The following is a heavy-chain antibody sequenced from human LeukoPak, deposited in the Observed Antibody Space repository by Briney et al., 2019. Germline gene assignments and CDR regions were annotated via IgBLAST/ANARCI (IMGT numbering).Heavy chain of an antibody. Sequence: ASVKVSCKASGYTFTNYYMHWVRQAPGQGLEWMGVIKPSGGSTSYAQNFQGRVTMTRDMSTSTVYMELSSMRADDTAVYYCARHEREDSSGYPFDYWGQGTLVTVSS. D-gene: IGHD3-22*01. CDR3: ARHEREDSSGYPFDY. V-gene: IGHV1-46*01. J-gene: IGHJ4*02. CDR2: IKPSGGST. CDR1: GYTFTNYY.